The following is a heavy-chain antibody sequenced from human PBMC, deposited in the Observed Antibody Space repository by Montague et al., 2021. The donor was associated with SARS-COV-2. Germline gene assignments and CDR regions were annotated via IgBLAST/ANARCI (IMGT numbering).Heavy chain of an antibody. CDR3: ARDLSGSYAGWFDP. V-gene: IGHV3-30-3*01. J-gene: IGHJ5*02. CDR1: GFTFSSYA. Sequence: SLRLSCAASGFTFSSYAMHWVRQAPGKGLEWVALISYDGSNKYYADSVKGRFTISRATSKNTLYLQMNSLSAEDTAVYYCARDLSGSYAGWFDPWGQGTLVTVSS. D-gene: IGHD3-16*01. CDR2: ISYDGSNK.